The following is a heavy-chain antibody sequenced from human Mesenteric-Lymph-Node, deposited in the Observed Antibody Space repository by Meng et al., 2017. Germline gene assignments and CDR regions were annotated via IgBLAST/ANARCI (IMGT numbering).Heavy chain of an antibody. CDR1: GFTFSSYS. V-gene: IGHV3-21*01. CDR2: ISSSSSYI. CDR3: ARGSIAAAGTLGY. Sequence: GESLKISCAASGFTFSSYSMNWVRQAPGKGLEWVSSISSSSSYIYYADSVKGRFTISRDNSKNTLYLQMNSLRAEDTAVYYCARGSIAAAGTLGYWGQGTLVTVSS. D-gene: IGHD6-13*01. J-gene: IGHJ4*02.